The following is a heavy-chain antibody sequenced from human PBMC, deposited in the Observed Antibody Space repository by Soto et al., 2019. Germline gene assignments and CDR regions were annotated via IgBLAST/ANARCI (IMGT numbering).Heavy chain of an antibody. CDR3: AILSPSYSSSSGDAFDI. V-gene: IGHV3-30*03. D-gene: IGHD6-13*01. Sequence: QVQLVESGGGVVQPGRSLRLSCAASGFTFSSYGMHWVRQAPGKGLEWVAVISYDGSNKYYADSVKGRFTISRDNSKNTLYLQMNSLRAEDTAVYYCAILSPSYSSSSGDAFDICGQGTMVTVSS. CDR2: ISYDGSNK. CDR1: GFTFSSYG. J-gene: IGHJ3*02.